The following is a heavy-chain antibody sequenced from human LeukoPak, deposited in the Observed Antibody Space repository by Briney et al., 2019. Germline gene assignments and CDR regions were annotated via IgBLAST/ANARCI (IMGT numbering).Heavy chain of an antibody. CDR1: GFTFNNAW. V-gene: IGHV3-15*05. Sequence: GGSLRLSCTGSGFTFNNAWVTWVRQVPGKGLEWVGRIKDKIDGETTDYAAPVKGRFSLSRDDSKRMVYLQINNVKTEDAAVYFCTVGAVVATLPSVERQKDFSYYFGLDVWGHGTTVTVSS. D-gene: IGHD1-1*01. CDR2: IKDKIDGETT. J-gene: IGHJ6*02. CDR3: TVGAVVATLPSVERQKDFSYYFGLDV.